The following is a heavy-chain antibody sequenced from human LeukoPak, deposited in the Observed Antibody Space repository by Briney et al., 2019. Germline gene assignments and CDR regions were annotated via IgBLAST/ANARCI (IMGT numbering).Heavy chain of an antibody. CDR3: ARGRSVNYFGQDY. J-gene: IGHJ4*02. CDR1: GYTFTDYY. CDR2: ISPNSGGT. V-gene: IGHV1-2*02. Sequence: ASVKVSCKASGYTFTDYYIHWVRQAPGQGLEWMGWISPNSGGTNYAQKFQGRVTMTRDTSINTAYMDLSSLTSDDTAVYFCARGRSVNYFGQDYWGQGTLVTVSS. D-gene: IGHD3-10*01.